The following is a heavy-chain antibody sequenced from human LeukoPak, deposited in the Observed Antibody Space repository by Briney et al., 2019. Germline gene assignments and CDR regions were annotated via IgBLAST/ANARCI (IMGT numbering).Heavy chain of an antibody. CDR3: AKDRSGSGTYGLDY. CDR2: IWYDGSNK. V-gene: IGHV3-33*06. J-gene: IGHJ4*02. CDR1: GFTFSSYG. Sequence: GGSLRLSCAASGFTFSSYGMHWVRQAPGKGLEWLAVIWYDGSNKYYADSVKGRFTISRDNSKNTLYLQMNSLRAEDTAVYYCAKDRSGSGTYGLDYWGQGTLVTVSS. D-gene: IGHD3-10*01.